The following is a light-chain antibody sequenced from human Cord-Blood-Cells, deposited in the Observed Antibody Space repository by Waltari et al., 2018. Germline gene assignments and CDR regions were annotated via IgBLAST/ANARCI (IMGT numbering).Light chain of an antibody. CDR1: SSNIGSNT. CDR3: AAWDDSLNGLV. Sequence: QSVLTQPPSASGTPGQRVTISCSGSSSNIGSNTVNWYQQLPGTAPKLLIYNNNQRPSGVPARFSGSKSGTSASLAISGLQSEDEADYYCAAWDDSLNGLVFGGGTKLTVL. CDR2: NNN. V-gene: IGLV1-44*01. J-gene: IGLJ2*01.